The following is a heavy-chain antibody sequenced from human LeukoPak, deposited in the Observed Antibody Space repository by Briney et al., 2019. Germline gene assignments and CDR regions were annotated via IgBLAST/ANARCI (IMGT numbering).Heavy chain of an antibody. CDR3: VRGKYRSGAGCSQGGIDY. V-gene: IGHV3-64D*09. CDR1: GFTFRSYS. D-gene: IGHD2-15*01. CDR2: ISSNGGST. Sequence: GGSLRLSCAAAGFTFRSYSMNWLRQAPGKGLEYVSVISSNGGSTYYADSVKGRFTISRENSENTLYLQMSSLRAEDTAVYYCVRGKYRSGAGCSQGGIDYWGQGTLVTVSS. J-gene: IGHJ4*02.